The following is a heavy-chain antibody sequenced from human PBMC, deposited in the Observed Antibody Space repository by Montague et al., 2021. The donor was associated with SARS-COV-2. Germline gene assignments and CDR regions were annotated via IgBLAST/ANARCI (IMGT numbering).Heavy chain of an antibody. D-gene: IGHD6-13*01. V-gene: IGHV2-70*11. CDR2: IDLDDDK. CDR1: GFSLSTSGMC. Sequence: PALVKPTQTLTLTCTFSGFSLSTSGMCVSWIRQPPGKALEWLARIDLDDDKYYSTSLKTRLTISKDTSKNQVVLTMTNMDPVDTATYYCARMRIAAAGSPFDIWGQGTMVTVSS. J-gene: IGHJ3*02. CDR3: ARMRIAAAGSPFDI.